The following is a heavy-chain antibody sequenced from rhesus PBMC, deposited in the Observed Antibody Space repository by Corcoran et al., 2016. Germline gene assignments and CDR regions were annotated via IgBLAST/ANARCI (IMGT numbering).Heavy chain of an antibody. Sequence: QVQLQESGPGLVKPSETLSLTCAVSGASLRSSWWIWIRPPPGKGLEWIGEINGNSGSTYFNPSLKSRVTISTDASKNQLSLILNSVTAADTAVYYCARGGYYSGSYYHSFDYWGQGVLVTVSS. J-gene: IGHJ4*01. V-gene: IGHV4-80*01. CDR3: ARGGYYSGSYYHSFDY. CDR1: GASLRSSW. D-gene: IGHD3-16*01. CDR2: INGNSGST.